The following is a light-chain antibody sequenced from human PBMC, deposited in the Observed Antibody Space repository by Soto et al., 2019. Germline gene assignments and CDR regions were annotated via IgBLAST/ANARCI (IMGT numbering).Light chain of an antibody. J-gene: IGLJ2*01. CDR3: CSYTITSTFV. V-gene: IGLV2-14*01. Sequence: QSALTQPASVSGSPGQSITISCTGTSSDVGGYNYVSWYQQHPGKVPKLMIYEVFRRPSGISNRFSGSKSVNTASLTISGLQAEDEADYYCCSYTITSTFVFGGGTKVTVL. CDR1: SSDVGGYNY. CDR2: EVF.